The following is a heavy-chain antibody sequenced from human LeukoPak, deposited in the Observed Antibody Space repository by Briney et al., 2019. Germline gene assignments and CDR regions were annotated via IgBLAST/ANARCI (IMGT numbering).Heavy chain of an antibody. V-gene: IGHV1-69*13. CDR3: AREGYCSGGSCYGTFDY. J-gene: IGHJ4*02. CDR1: GGTFSSYA. Sequence: SVKVSCKASGGTFSSYAIGWVRQAPGQGLEWMGGIIPIFGTANYAQKFQGRVTITADESTSTAYMELSSLRSEDTAVYYCAREGYCSGGSCYGTFDYWGQGTLVTVSS. CDR2: IIPIFGTA. D-gene: IGHD2-15*01.